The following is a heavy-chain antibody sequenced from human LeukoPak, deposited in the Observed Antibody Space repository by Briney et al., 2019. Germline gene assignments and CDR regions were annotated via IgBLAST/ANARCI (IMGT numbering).Heavy chain of an antibody. J-gene: IGHJ6*03. D-gene: IGHD3-3*01. CDR1: GYTFTSYY. CDR3: ARGGNKLRSLSPYYYYYMDV. Sequence: ASVKVSCKASGYTFTSYYMHWVRRAPGQGLEWMGIINPSGGSTSYAQKFQGRVTMTRDTSKNQFSLKLSTVTAADTAVYYCARGGNKLRSLSPYYYYYMDVWGKGTTVTISS. V-gene: IGHV1-46*01. CDR2: INPSGGST.